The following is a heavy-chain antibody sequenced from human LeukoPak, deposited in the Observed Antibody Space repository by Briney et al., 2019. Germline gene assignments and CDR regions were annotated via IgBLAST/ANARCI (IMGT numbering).Heavy chain of an antibody. Sequence: SETLSLTCTVSGGSTSSYYWSWIRQPPGKGLEWIGYIYYSGSTNYNPSLKSRVTISVDTSKNQFSLKLSSVTAADTAVYYCARGRGNGVFTFWGQGTLVTVSS. CDR1: GGSTSSYY. CDR2: IYYSGST. CDR3: ARGRGNGVFTF. D-gene: IGHD2-8*01. V-gene: IGHV4-59*01. J-gene: IGHJ4*02.